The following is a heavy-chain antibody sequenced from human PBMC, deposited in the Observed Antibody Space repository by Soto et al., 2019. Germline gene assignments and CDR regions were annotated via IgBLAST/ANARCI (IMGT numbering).Heavy chain of an antibody. J-gene: IGHJ6*02. V-gene: IGHV3-21*01. CDR3: ARDGPPYYYGSGSYPQYYYYYGMDV. Sequence: GGSLRLSCAASGFTFSSYSMNWVRQAPGKGLEWVSSISSSSSYIYYADSVKGRFTISRDNAKNSLYLQMNSLRAEDTAVYYCARDGPPYYYGSGSYPQYYYYYGMDVWGQGTTVTVSS. CDR1: GFTFSSYS. D-gene: IGHD3-10*01. CDR2: ISSSSSYI.